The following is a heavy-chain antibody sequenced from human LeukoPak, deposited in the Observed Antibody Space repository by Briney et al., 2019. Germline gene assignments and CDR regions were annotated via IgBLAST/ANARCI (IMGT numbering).Heavy chain of an antibody. V-gene: IGHV4-34*01. Sequence: SETLSLTCAVYGGSFSGYYWSWIRQPPGKGLEWIGEINHSGSTNYNPSLKSRVTISVDTSKNQFSLKLSSVTAADTAVYYCARDAYYYYYMDVWGKGTTVTVS. CDR3: ARDAYYYYYMDV. CDR2: INHSGST. CDR1: GGSFSGYY. J-gene: IGHJ6*03.